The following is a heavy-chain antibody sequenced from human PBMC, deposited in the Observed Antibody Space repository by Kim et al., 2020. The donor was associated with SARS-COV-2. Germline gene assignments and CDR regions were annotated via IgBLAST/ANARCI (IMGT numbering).Heavy chain of an antibody. V-gene: IGHV3-7*01. CDR3: VALSGISLSDF. CDR1: GLPFIKYW. J-gene: IGHJ4*02. Sequence: GGSLRLSCSASGLPFIKYWMTWVRQAPGKGLEWVATTKEDGRDKYYLDSVKGRFTISRDNAKNSLYLQMNSLRAEDTAVYYCVALSGISLSDFWGQGTLVTVSS. D-gene: IGHD1-26*01. CDR2: TKEDGRDK.